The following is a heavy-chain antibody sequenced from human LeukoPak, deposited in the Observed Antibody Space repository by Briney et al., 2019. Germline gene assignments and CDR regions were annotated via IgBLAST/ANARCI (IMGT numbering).Heavy chain of an antibody. V-gene: IGHV3-53*01. CDR1: GFTVNNNY. D-gene: IGHD3-10*01. CDR3: AGGTYYGSGTRPGYLDY. J-gene: IGHJ4*02. CDR2: IDNFGTT. Sequence: PRGSLRLSCAAPGFTVNNNYMNWVRQAPGKGLEWVSDIDNFGTTNYADSVKGRVTISRDSSRNTLFLQMNNLRAEDTALYYCAGGTYYGSGTRPGYLDYWGQGTLVTVSS.